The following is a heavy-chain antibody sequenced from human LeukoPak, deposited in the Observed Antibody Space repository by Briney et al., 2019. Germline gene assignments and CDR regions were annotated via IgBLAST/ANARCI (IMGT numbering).Heavy chain of an antibody. CDR3: TRNRGDYCGTTSCDWNEFDP. D-gene: IGHD2-2*01. CDR2: IYYRGDT. Sequence: SETLSLTCTFSGDSFGLFFWTWIRQPPGKGLEWIGTIYYRGDTYYNPSLKSRVTISLDTSKNQFSLRLSSVTAADTAVYYCTRNRGDYCGTTSCDWNEFDPWGQGALVTVSS. CDR1: GDSFGLFF. J-gene: IGHJ5*02. V-gene: IGHV4-59*12.